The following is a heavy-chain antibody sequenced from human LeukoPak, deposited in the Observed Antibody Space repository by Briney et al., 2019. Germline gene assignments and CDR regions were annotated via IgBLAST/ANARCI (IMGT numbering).Heavy chain of an antibody. CDR2: IIPIFGTA. Sequence: SVKVSCKASGGTFSSYAISWVRQAPGQGLEWMGGIIPIFGTANYAQKFQGRVTITADESTSTAYMELSSLRSEDTAVYYCARVTEMATLHAAFDYWGQGTLVTVSS. V-gene: IGHV1-69*13. CDR1: GGTFSSYA. CDR3: ARVTEMATLHAAFDY. D-gene: IGHD5-24*01. J-gene: IGHJ4*02.